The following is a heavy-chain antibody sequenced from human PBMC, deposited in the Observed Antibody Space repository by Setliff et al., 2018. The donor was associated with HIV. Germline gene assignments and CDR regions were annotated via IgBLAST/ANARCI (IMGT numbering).Heavy chain of an antibody. D-gene: IGHD2-21*01. Sequence: SETLSLTCGVYGVSFTDCFWSWIRQSPGKGLEWIGEINHSGSTNYNPSLKSRVTISVDTSKKQFSLSLTSVTGADTAVYYCARSYYGVPYNWGQGILVTVSS. V-gene: IGHV4-34*01. CDR2: INHSGST. CDR3: ARSYYGVPYN. J-gene: IGHJ4*02. CDR1: GVSFTDCF.